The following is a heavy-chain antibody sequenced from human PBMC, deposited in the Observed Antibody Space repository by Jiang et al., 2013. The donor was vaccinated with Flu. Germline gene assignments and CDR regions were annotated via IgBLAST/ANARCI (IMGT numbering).Heavy chain of an antibody. V-gene: IGHV4-31*01. Sequence: GLVKPSQTLSLTCTVSGGSISSGGYYWSWIRQHPGKGLEWIGYIYYSGSTYYNPSLKSLVTISVDTSKNQFSLKLSSVTAADTAVYYCARGRSRYSGYDPRTWFDPWGQGTLVTVSS. CDR1: GGSISSGGYY. J-gene: IGHJ5*02. CDR2: IYYSGST. D-gene: IGHD5-12*01. CDR3: ARGRSRYSGYDPRTWFDP.